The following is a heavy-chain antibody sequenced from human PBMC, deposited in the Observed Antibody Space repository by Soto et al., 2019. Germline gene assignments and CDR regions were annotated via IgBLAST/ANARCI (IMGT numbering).Heavy chain of an antibody. CDR1: GYTFTGYY. CDR2: INPNSGGT. V-gene: IGHV1-2*04. Sequence: ASVKVSCKASGYTFTGYYMHWVRQAPGQGLEWMGLINPNSGGTNYAQKFQGWVTMTRDMSISTAYMELSRLRSDDTAVYYCAREAGDKDAFDIWGQGTMVTVSS. D-gene: IGHD7-27*01. CDR3: AREAGDKDAFDI. J-gene: IGHJ3*02.